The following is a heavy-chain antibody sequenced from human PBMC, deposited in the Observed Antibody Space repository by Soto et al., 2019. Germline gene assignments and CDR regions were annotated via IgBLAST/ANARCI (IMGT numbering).Heavy chain of an antibody. J-gene: IGHJ4*02. CDR3: ARVTLRGYSYGRFDY. V-gene: IGHV1-18*01. D-gene: IGHD5-18*01. CDR1: GYTFTSYG. Sequence: QVQLVQSGAEVKKPGASVKVSCKASGYTFTSYGISWVRQAPGQGLEWMGWISAYNGNTNYAQKLQGRVTMTTDTPTSTAYMELRSLRSDDTAVYYCARVTLRGYSYGRFDYWGQGTLVTVSS. CDR2: ISAYNGNT.